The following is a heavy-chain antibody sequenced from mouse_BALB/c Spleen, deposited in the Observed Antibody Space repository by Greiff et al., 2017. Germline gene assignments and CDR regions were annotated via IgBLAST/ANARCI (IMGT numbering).Heavy chain of an antibody. D-gene: IGHD2-3*01. J-gene: IGHJ2*01. CDR2: ISSYGGDT. Sequence: EVQLLESGAGLVKPGGSLKLSCAVSGYTFTSYTMSWVHQTPAKRLVWFAIISSYGGDTSYNHSFKGRVTITRDKSTNTLYLQMNSLTSEDTAMYYCARVVASYSLDYWGQGTTVTVSS. CDR3: ARVVASYSLDY. V-gene: IGHV5-6-4*01. CDR1: GYTFTSYT.